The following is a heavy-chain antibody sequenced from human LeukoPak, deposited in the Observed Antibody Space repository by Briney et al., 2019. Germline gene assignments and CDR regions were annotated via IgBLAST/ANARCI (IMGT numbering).Heavy chain of an antibody. CDR3: ARESPGGSPDY. J-gene: IGHJ4*02. Sequence: PGGSLRPSCTASGFTFRNHWMHWVRQVPGKGLEWVANIKQDGSEKYYVDSVKGRFTISRDNAKNSLYLQMNSLRAEDTAVYYCARESPGGSPDYWGQGTLVTVSS. CDR2: IKQDGSEK. CDR1: GFTFRNHW. V-gene: IGHV3-7*01. D-gene: IGHD2-15*01.